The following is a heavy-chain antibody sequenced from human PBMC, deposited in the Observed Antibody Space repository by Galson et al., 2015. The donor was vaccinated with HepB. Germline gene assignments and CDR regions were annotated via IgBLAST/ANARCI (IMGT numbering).Heavy chain of an antibody. Sequence: SLRLSCAASGLTFRTYGMHWVRQAPGKGLEWVAFMSLDGSNKYYADSVKGRFTISTDNSKNTLYLQMNSLRAEDTAVYYCAEDGCFRRSTTSCRRHYYMDVWGKGTTVTV. V-gene: IGHV3-30*18. D-gene: IGHD2-2*01. J-gene: IGHJ6*03. CDR3: AEDGCFRRSTTSCRRHYYMDV. CDR2: MSLDGSNK. CDR1: GLTFRTYG.